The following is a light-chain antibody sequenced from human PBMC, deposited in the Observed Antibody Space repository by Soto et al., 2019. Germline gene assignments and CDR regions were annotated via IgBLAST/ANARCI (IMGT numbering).Light chain of an antibody. CDR2: RNS. V-gene: IGLV1-47*01. CDR1: FSNIGNNL. CDR3: AAWDDSLGVV. Sequence: QSVLVQPPSASGTPGQRVTISCSGSFSNIGNNLVYWYQQLPGTAPKLLIYRNSQRPSGVPDRFSGSKSGPSASLASSGLRSEDEADYYCAAWDDSLGVVFGGGTKLTVL. J-gene: IGLJ2*01.